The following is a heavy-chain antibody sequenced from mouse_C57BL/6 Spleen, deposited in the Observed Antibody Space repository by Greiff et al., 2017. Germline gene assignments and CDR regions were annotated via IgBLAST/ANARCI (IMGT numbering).Heavy chain of an antibody. J-gene: IGHJ1*03. CDR3: TREEITAVVATGYFDV. V-gene: IGHV5-9-1*02. CDR1: GFTFSSYA. Sequence: EVKLVESGEGLVKPGGSLKLSCAASGFTFSSYAMSWVRQTPEKRLEWVAYISSGGDYIYYADTVKGRFTISRDNARNTLYLQMSSLKSEDTAMYYCTREEITAVVATGYFDVWGTGTTVTVSS. D-gene: IGHD1-1*01. CDR2: ISSGGDYI.